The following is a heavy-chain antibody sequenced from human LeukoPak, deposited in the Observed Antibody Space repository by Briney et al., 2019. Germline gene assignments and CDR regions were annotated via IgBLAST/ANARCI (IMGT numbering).Heavy chain of an antibody. CDR1: GFTVSSNY. D-gene: IGHD2-15*01. V-gene: IGHV3-53*01. CDR2: IYSGGST. Sequence: GGSLRLSCAASGFTVSSNYMSWVRQAPGKGLEWVSVIYSGGSTYYADSVKGRFTISRDNAKNSLYLQMNSLRAEDTAVYYCAREDGAVAAYAYWGQGTLVTVSS. CDR3: AREDGAVAAYAY. J-gene: IGHJ4*02.